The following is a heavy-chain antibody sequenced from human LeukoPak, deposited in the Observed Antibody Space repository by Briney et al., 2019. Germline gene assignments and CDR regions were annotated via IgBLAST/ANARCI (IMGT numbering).Heavy chain of an antibody. CDR1: GGSISNYY. CDR2: IYDSGST. D-gene: IGHD3-9*01. V-gene: IGHV4-59*01. Sequence: SETLSLTCTVSGGSISNYYWSWIRQPPGKGLEWIGYIYDSGSTNYNPSLKRRVTISVDTSKNQFSLKLSSVTAADTAVYYCASQVLRYFDWSYWGQGTLVTVSS. CDR3: ASQVLRYFDWSY. J-gene: IGHJ4*02.